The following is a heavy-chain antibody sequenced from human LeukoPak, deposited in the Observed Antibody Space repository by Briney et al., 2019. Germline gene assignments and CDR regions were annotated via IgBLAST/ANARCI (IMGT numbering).Heavy chain of an antibody. V-gene: IGHV3-7*01. CDR1: GFTFSSYW. J-gene: IGHJ1*01. CDR2: IKHDGSEK. Sequence: QAGGSLRLSCAASGFTFSSYWMSWVREAPGKGLGRVAIIKHDGSEKYYVASVKGRFTISKDNAKNSLFLQMNRLRTEDTAIHYCVKVRGGYLEEKSFFIWGEGTQGTVSS. CDR3: VKVRGGYLEEKSFFI. D-gene: IGHD1-26*01.